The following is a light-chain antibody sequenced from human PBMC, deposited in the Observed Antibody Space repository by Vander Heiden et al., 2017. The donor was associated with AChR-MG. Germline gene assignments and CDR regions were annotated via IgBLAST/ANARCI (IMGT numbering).Light chain of an antibody. CDR2: AAS. CDR3: LDEKSAGST. Sequence: DIQMTQSPSSLSASVGDRVTITCRASQGISNYLAWYQQKPVKVPKLLIYAASTFQSGVPSRFRRSGSGTDFTLTMSSLQPEDVATYYCLDEKSAGSTFGHWAK. V-gene: IGKV1-27*01. J-gene: IGKJ3*01. CDR1: QGISNY.